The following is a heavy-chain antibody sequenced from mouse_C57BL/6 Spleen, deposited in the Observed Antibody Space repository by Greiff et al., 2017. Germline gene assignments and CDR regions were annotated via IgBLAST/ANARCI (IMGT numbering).Heavy chain of an antibody. Sequence: QVQLQQSGPELVKPGASVKISCKASGYTFTDYYINWVKQRPGQGLEWIGWIYPGSGNPKYNEKFKGKATLTVDTSSSTAYMQLSSLTSEDSAVYFCARNRNVSSFTFCAMDYWGQGTSVTVSS. J-gene: IGHJ4*01. D-gene: IGHD1-1*01. CDR3: ARNRNVSSFTFCAMDY. CDR2: IYPGSGNP. CDR1: GYTFTDYY. V-gene: IGHV1-84*01.